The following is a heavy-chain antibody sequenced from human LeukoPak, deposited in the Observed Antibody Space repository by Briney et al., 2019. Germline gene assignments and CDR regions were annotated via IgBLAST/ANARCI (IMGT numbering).Heavy chain of an antibody. CDR1: GASISSYY. D-gene: IGHD5-24*01. J-gene: IGHJ4*02. V-gene: IGHV4-59*01. CDR3: ARYPFDGYNYYFDY. Sequence: PSETLSLTCTVSGASISSYYWSWIRQPPGKGLEWIGYIYYSGRSNYNPSLKRRVNIPVDTSKNQFSLKLSSVTAADTAVYYCARYPFDGYNYYFDYWGQGSLVTVSS. CDR2: IYYSGRS.